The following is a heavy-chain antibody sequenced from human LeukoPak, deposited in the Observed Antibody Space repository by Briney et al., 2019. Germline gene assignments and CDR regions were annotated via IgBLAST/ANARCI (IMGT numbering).Heavy chain of an antibody. CDR1: GFSFSTYS. CDR3: ATDSPETAAFDY. Sequence: GGSLRLSCAASGFSFSTYSMNWVRQAPGKGLEWVSFIVGSSSTIYYADSVKGRFTISRDNAKNSLYLQMDSLRAEDTAVYYCATDSPETAAFDYWGQGTLVTVSS. D-gene: IGHD1-1*01. V-gene: IGHV3-48*04. J-gene: IGHJ4*02. CDR2: IVGSSSTI.